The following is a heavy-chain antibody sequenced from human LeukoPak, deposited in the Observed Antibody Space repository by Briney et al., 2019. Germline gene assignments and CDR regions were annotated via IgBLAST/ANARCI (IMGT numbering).Heavy chain of an antibody. V-gene: IGHV6-1*01. CDR3: ARGSSSNSWYFDY. CDR2: TYYRSKWYN. D-gene: IGHD6-13*01. CDR1: GNSVSSNSAT. J-gene: IGHJ4*02. Sequence: SQTLSLTCAISGNSVSSNSATWTWIRQSPSRGLEWLGRTYYRSKWYNDYAVSVKSRIIINPDTSRNQFSLQLNSVTPEDTAVYYCARGSSSNSWYFDYWGQGTLVTVSS.